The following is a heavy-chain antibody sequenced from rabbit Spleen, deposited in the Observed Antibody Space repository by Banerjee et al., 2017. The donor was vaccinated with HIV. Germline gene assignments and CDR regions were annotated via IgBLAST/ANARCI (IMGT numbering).Heavy chain of an antibody. CDR1: GFSFSSGYY. CDR3: ARDTSSSFSSYGMAL. CDR2: IEADGSGFT. Sequence: QEQLEESGGDLVKPGASLTLTCTASGFSFSSGYYMCWVRQAPGKGLEWIACIEADGSGFTYFATWAKGRFTCSKTSSTTVTLQMTRLTAADTATYFCARDTSSSFSSYGMALWGQGTLVTVS. V-gene: IGHV1S45*01. J-gene: IGHJ6*01. D-gene: IGHD1-1*01.